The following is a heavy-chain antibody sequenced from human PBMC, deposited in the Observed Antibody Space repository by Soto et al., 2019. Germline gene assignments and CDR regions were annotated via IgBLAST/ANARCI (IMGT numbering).Heavy chain of an antibody. V-gene: IGHV1-69*06. CDR3: ARVSVPGIYGEDV. J-gene: IGHJ6*02. CDR2: IMPVFGTV. Sequence: SVKVSCKASRGTFGNYAVSWVRQAPGQGLEWMGGIMPVFGTVNYAQKSQGRVTITAGKFTNTVYMELSSLTSQDTAIYYCARVSVPGIYGEDVWGPGTTVTVSS. D-gene: IGHD3-10*01. CDR1: RGTFGNYA.